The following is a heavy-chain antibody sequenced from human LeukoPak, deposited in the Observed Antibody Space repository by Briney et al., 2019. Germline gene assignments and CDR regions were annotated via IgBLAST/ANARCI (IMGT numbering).Heavy chain of an antibody. CDR2: ISSSSSYI. CDR1: GFTFDDYA. V-gene: IGHV3-21*01. J-gene: IGHJ4*02. Sequence: MSGGSLRLSCAASGFTFDDYAMNWVRQAPGKGLEWVSSISSSSSYIYYADSVKGRFTISRDNAKNSLYLQMNSLRAEDTAVYYCARDLRGTSYFDYWGQGTLVTVSS. CDR3: ARDLRGTSYFDY. D-gene: IGHD2-2*01.